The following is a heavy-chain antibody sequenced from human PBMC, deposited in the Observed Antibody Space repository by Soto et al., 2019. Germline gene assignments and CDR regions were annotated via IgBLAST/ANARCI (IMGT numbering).Heavy chain of an antibody. CDR1: GGSISSYY. CDR3: AGYYDFWSGYDTRPYYYYYMDV. J-gene: IGHJ6*03. Sequence: SETLSLTCTFSGGSISSYYWSWIRQPPGKGLEWIGYIYYSGSTNYNPSLKSRVTISVDTSKNQFSLKLSSVTAADTAVYYCAGYYDFWSGYDTRPYYYYYMDVWGKGSTVTVSS. CDR2: IYYSGST. D-gene: IGHD3-3*01. V-gene: IGHV4-59*01.